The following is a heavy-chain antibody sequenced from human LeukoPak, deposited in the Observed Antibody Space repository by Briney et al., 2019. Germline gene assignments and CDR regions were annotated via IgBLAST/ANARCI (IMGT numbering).Heavy chain of an antibody. J-gene: IGHJ4*02. CDR2: IYYSGST. Sequence: PSETLSLTCTVSGGSISSSSYYWGWIRQPPGRGLEGIGSIYYSGSTYYNPSLKSRVTISVDTSKNQFSLKLSSVTAADTAVYYCARLFGGVTIFAIDYWGQGTLVTVSS. V-gene: IGHV4-39*01. CDR3: ARLFGGVTIFAIDY. D-gene: IGHD3-3*01. CDR1: GGSISSSSYY.